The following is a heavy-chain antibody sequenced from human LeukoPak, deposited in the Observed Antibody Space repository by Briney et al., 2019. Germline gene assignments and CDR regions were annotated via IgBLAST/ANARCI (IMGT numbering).Heavy chain of an antibody. Sequence: PGRSLRLSCAASGFTFDDYAMHWVRQAPGKGLEWVSGISWNSGSIGYADSVKGRFTISRDNAKNSLYLQMNSLRAEDTALYYCAKGGVARHSSWYFAGRGGGPYYFDYWGQGTLVTVSS. CDR3: AKGGVARHSSWYFAGRGGGPYYFDY. CDR1: GFTFDDYA. V-gene: IGHV3-9*01. D-gene: IGHD6-13*01. CDR2: ISWNSGSI. J-gene: IGHJ4*02.